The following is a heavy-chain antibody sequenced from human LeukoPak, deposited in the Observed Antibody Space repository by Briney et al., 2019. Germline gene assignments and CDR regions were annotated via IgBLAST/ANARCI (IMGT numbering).Heavy chain of an antibody. CDR3: AKDGMWTHVWLDY. J-gene: IGHJ4*02. Sequence: GGSLRLSCAASGFTFGSYAMSWVRQAPGKGLEWVSVISGSGGSTYYTDSVKGRFTISRDNSKNTLYLQMNNLRAEDTAIYYCAKDGMWTHVWLDYWGQGTLVSVSS. CDR2: ISGSGGST. D-gene: IGHD5-18*01. V-gene: IGHV3-23*01. CDR1: GFTFGSYA.